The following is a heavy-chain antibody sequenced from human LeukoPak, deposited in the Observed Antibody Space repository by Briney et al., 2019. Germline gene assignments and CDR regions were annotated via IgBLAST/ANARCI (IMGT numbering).Heavy chain of an antibody. CDR2: SIPFFPAT. CDR3: ARVGTEKKDYFDY. CDR1: GGTFNNYA. V-gene: IGHV1-69*01. J-gene: IGHJ4*02. Sequence: SVKVSCKASGGTFNNYAVNWVRQAPGQGLEWMGGSIPFFPATNYAQKFQGRVTITADESTSTAYMELSSLRSEDTAVYYCARVGTEKKDYFDYWGQGTLVTVSS. D-gene: IGHD1-1*01.